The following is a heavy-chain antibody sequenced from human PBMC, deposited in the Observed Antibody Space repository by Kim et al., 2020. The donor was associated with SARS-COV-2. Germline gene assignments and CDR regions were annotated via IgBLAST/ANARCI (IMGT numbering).Heavy chain of an antibody. CDR3: TRDQIVQPFDY. Sequence: TYYVDSVNGRFTTSRDTSKNMLYLQLNSLRVEDTALYYCTRDQIVQPFDYWGRGTLVTVSS. D-gene: IGHD3-22*01. J-gene: IGHJ4*02. V-gene: IGHV3-23*03. CDR2: T.